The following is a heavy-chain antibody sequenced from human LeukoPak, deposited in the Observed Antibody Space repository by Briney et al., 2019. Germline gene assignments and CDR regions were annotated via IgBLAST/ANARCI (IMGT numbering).Heavy chain of an antibody. Sequence: GGSLRLSCAASGFTFRSYAMNWVRQAPGKGLEWVSVLYSGGHTYYAASVRGRFTTSREDSTNTLYFQMNSLRVEDTANYYCARDGDGFGRWGQGTIVSASS. CDR3: ARDGDGFGR. V-gene: IGHV3-53*01. CDR1: GFTFRSYA. J-gene: IGHJ3*01. CDR2: LYSGGHT.